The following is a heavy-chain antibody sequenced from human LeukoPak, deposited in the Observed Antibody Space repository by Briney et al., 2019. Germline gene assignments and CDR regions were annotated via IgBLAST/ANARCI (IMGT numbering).Heavy chain of an antibody. Sequence: GGSLRLSCAASGFTFSSYAMSWVRQAPGKGLEWVSVIYSGGSTYYADSVKGRFTISRDNSKNTLYLQMNSLRAEDTAVYYCARGYSSSWYAIYYYYGMDVWGQGTTVTVSS. CDR3: ARGYSSSWYAIYYYYGMDV. CDR1: GFTFSSYA. D-gene: IGHD6-13*01. V-gene: IGHV3-53*01. CDR2: IYSGGST. J-gene: IGHJ6*02.